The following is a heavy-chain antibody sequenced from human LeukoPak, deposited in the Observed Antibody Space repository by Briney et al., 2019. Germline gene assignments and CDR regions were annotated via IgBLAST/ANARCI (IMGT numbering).Heavy chain of an antibody. D-gene: IGHD6-13*01. CDR3: ARDYSSSCFDY. CDR2: IWYDGSNK. J-gene: IGHJ4*02. V-gene: IGHV3-33*01. Sequence: PGGSLRLSCAASGFTFSSYGMHWVRQAPGKGLEWVAVIWYDGSNKYYADSVKGRFTISRDNSKNTLYLQMNSLRAEDTAVYYCARDYSSSCFDYWGQGTLVTVSS. CDR1: GFTFSSYG.